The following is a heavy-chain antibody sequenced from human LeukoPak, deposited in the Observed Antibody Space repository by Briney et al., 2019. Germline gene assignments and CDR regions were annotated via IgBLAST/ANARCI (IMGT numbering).Heavy chain of an antibody. Sequence: SETLSLTCTVSGGSISSYYWSWIRQPPGKGLEWIGSMYYSGSTYYNPSLKSRVTISINTSKNQFSLKLTSVTAADTAVYYCARAGGSGLIDYWGQGTLVTVSS. CDR3: ARAGGSGLIDY. CDR2: MYYSGST. CDR1: GGSISSYY. V-gene: IGHV4-59*12. D-gene: IGHD6-19*01. J-gene: IGHJ4*02.